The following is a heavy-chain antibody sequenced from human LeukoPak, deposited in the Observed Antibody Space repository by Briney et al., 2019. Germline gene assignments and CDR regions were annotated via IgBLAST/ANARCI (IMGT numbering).Heavy chain of an antibody. CDR3: ASQSPDIVVVPAAMWAPYYYYYGMDV. J-gene: IGHJ6*04. CDR1: GGTFSSYA. CDR2: IIPIFGTA. D-gene: IGHD2-2*01. V-gene: IGHV1-69*06. Sequence: ASVKVSCMASGGTFSSYAISWVRQAPGQGLEWMGGIIPIFGTANYAQKFQGRVTITADKSTSTAYMELSSLRSEDTAVYYCASQSPDIVVVPAAMWAPYYYYYGMDVWAKGTTVTVSS.